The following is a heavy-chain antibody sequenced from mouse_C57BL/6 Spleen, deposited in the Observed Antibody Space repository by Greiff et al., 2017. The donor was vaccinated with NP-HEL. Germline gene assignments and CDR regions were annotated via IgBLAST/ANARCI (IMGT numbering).Heavy chain of an antibody. D-gene: IGHD3-3*01. J-gene: IGHJ2*01. CDR1: GYSFTGYY. CDR3: ARETRGGTDY. V-gene: IGHV1-42*01. Sequence: EVQLQQSGPELVKPGASVKISCKASGYSFTGYYMNWVKQSPEKSLEWIGEINPSTGGTTYNQKFKAMATLTVDKSSSTAYMQLKSLTSEDSAVYYGARETRGGTDYWGQGTTLTVSS. CDR2: INPSTGGT.